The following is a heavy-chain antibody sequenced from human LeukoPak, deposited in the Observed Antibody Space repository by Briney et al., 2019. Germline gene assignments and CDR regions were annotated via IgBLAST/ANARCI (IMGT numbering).Heavy chain of an antibody. Sequence: PGGSLRLSCAVSGFTFSSYAMSWVRQAPGKGLEWVSAISGSGGSTYYADSVKGRFTISRDNSKSTLYLQMNSLRAEDTAVYYCAKDPIGWELKGYFDYWGQGTLVTVSS. CDR3: AKDPIGWELKGYFDY. V-gene: IGHV3-23*01. CDR2: ISGSGGST. CDR1: GFTFSSYA. J-gene: IGHJ4*02. D-gene: IGHD1-26*01.